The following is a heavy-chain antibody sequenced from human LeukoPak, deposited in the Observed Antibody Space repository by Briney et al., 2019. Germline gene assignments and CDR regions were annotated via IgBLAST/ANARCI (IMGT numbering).Heavy chain of an antibody. Sequence: PSETLSLTCAVYGGSFSGYYWSWIRQPPGKGLEWIGEINHSGSTNYNPSLKSRVTTSVDTSKNQFSLKLSSVTAADTAVYYCARTESYDFWSGYYSSYFDYWGQGTLVTVSS. CDR2: INHSGST. CDR1: GGSFSGYY. D-gene: IGHD3-3*01. CDR3: ARTESYDFWSGYYSSYFDY. J-gene: IGHJ4*02. V-gene: IGHV4-34*01.